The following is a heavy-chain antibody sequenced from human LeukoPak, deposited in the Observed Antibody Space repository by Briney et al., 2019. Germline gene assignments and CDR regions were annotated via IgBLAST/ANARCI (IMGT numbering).Heavy chain of an antibody. CDR3: ARVADKDYPLDY. V-gene: IGHV3-30-3*01. J-gene: IGHJ4*02. Sequence: GRSLRLSCAASGFTFSSYAMHWVRQAPGKGLEWVAVISYDGSNKYYADSVKGRFTISGDNSKNTLYLQMNSLRAEDTAVYYCARVADKDYPLDYWGQGTLVTVSS. CDR1: GFTFSSYA. D-gene: IGHD4-11*01. CDR2: ISYDGSNK.